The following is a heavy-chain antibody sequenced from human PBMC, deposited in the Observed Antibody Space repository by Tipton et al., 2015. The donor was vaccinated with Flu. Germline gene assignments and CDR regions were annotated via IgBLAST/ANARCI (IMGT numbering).Heavy chain of an antibody. CDR3: ARTRSGNYLDDAFEI. CDR1: GGSISSGSHY. Sequence: TLSLTCTVSGGSISSGSHYWSWIRQPAGRGLEWIGQVYTTGSTRYSPSLQSRVIMSVDTAKTQFCLKLSSVTAADTAVYYWARTRSGNYLDDAFEIWGQGTMVIVSS. CDR2: VYTTGST. V-gene: IGHV4-61*09. D-gene: IGHD1-26*01. J-gene: IGHJ3*02.